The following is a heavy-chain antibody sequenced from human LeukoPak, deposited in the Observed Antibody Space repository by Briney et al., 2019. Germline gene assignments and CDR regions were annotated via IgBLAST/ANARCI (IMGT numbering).Heavy chain of an antibody. Sequence: GGSLRLSCAASGFTFSSYAMSWVRQAPGKGLEWVSAISGSGGSTYYADSVKGRFTISRDNSKNTLYLQMNSLRADDTAVYYCAKAGLLWFGELLTIPNFDYWGQGTLVTVSS. CDR3: AKAGLLWFGELLTIPNFDY. CDR1: GFTFSSYA. D-gene: IGHD3-10*01. V-gene: IGHV3-23*01. J-gene: IGHJ4*02. CDR2: ISGSGGST.